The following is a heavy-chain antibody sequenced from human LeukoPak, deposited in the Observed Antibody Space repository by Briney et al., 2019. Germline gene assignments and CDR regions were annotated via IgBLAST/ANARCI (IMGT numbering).Heavy chain of an antibody. CDR3: ARGKSRDSYGPKYCYYDYGMDV. D-gene: IGHD5-18*01. CDR1: GHSFSGYY. Sequence: PTETLPLTCGVHGHSFSGYYGGSVRQTPGKGLERDGEINHSGNTNYKASLKSRVTISVDTSKNQFSLKLSSVTAADTAVYYCARGKSRDSYGPKYCYYDYGMDVWGKGTTVTVSS. CDR2: INHSGNT. J-gene: IGHJ6*04. V-gene: IGHV4-34*01.